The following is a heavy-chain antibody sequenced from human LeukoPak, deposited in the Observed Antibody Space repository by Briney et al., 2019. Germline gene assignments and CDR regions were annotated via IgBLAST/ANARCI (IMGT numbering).Heavy chain of an antibody. CDR2: ISSSGSTI. CDR1: GFTFSSYE. D-gene: IGHD3-10*01. CDR3: ARDLITMVRGASTYYYYYGMDV. J-gene: IGHJ6*02. Sequence: GGSLRLSCAASGFTFSSYEMNWVRQAPGKGLEWVSYISSSGSTIYYADSVKGRFTISRDNAKNSLYLQMNSLRAEDTAVYYCARDLITMVRGASTYYYYYGMDVWGQGTTVAVSS. V-gene: IGHV3-48*03.